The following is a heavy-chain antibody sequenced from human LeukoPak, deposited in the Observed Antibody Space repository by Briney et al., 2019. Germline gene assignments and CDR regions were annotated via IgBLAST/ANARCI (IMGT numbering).Heavy chain of an antibody. CDR1: GYTFTSYY. V-gene: IGHV1-46*01. D-gene: IGHD2/OR15-2a*01. CDR3: AVETYSTTLDY. CDR2: INPSGGST. Sequence: ASVKVSCKASGYTFTSYYMHWVRQAPGQGLEWMGIINPSGGSTSYAQKFQGRVTMTRDMSTSTVYMELSRLRSEDTAIYYCAVETYSTTLDYWGQGTLVTVSS. J-gene: IGHJ4*02.